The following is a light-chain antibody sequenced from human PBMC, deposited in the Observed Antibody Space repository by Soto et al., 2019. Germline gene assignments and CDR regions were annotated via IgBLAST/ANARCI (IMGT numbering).Light chain of an antibody. Sequence: DIQMTQSPSTLSASVGDRVTITCRASQSISSWLAWYQQKPGKAPKLLIYKTSNLESGVPSRFSGSGSGTEFSLTISSLQPDDVATYYCQQYKSFSLTFGGGTRVDVK. V-gene: IGKV1-5*03. CDR2: KTS. CDR1: QSISSW. CDR3: QQYKSFSLT. J-gene: IGKJ4*01.